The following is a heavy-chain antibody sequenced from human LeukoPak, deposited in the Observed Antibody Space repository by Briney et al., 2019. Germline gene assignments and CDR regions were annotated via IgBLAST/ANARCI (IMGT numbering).Heavy chain of an antibody. Sequence: SETLSLTCAVYGGSFSGYYWRWIRQPPGKGLEWIGEINHRGSTNYNPYLKIRVTISVDTYKNQFSLKLSYVTAADTAVYYCARGGSSSVERGDYWGQGTLVTVSS. CDR3: ARGGSSSVERGDY. D-gene: IGHD6-13*01. CDR1: GGSFSGYY. V-gene: IGHV4-34*01. CDR2: INHRGST. J-gene: IGHJ4*02.